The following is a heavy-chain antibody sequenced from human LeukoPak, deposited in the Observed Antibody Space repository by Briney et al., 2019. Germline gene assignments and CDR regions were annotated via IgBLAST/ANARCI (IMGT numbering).Heavy chain of an antibody. D-gene: IGHD2-2*01. Sequence: SETLSLTCTVSGGSISSYYWSWIRQPAGKGLEWIGRIYTSGSTNHNPSLKSRVTMSVDTSKNQFSLKLSSVTAADTAVYYCARGCSSTSCYYGGEFDYWGQGTLVTVSS. V-gene: IGHV4-4*07. CDR3: ARGCSSTSCYYGGEFDY. J-gene: IGHJ4*02. CDR1: GGSISSYY. CDR2: IYTSGST.